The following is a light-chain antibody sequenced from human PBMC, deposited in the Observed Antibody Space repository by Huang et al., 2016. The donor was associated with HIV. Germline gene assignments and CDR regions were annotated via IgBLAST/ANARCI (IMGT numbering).Light chain of an antibody. CDR3: QQTYTTIT. V-gene: IGKV1-39*01. CDR2: AAS. J-gene: IGKJ5*01. CDR1: QSIATY. Sequence: DIQMTQSPSSLSASVGDRVTITCRTSQSIATYLNWYQQRPGKAPLLLIYAASSLQSGVPSRFRGSGSGTDFALTSSSLQPEDFATYYCQQTYTTITFGQGTRLEIK.